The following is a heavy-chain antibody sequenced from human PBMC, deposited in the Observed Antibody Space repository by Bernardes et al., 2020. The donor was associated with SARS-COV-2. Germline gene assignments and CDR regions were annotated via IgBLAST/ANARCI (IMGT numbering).Heavy chain of an antibody. V-gene: IGHV3-48*03. J-gene: IGHJ2*01. CDR1: GFIFSSFD. D-gene: IGHD5-18*01. CDR3: ARAPNTAGPGLFYWYFGP. CDR2: ISNSGDTI. Sequence: VGSLRLSCAASGFIFSSFDMNWVRQAPGKAPEWVSHISNSGDTIYYADSVRGRFTISRDNAENSLFLQMNSLRAEDTAVYYCARAPNTAGPGLFYWYFGPWGRGTLFTVSS.